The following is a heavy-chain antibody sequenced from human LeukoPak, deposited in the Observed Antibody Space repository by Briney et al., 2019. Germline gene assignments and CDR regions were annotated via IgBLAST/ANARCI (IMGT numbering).Heavy chain of an antibody. J-gene: IGHJ3*02. CDR2: INAYNGNT. CDR1: GYTFTSYG. D-gene: IGHD3-10*01. V-gene: IGHV1-18*04. Sequence: ASVEVSCKASGYTFTSYGISWVRQAPGQGLRGRGWINAYNGNTNYAQKLQGRVTMTTDTSTSTAYMELRSLRSDDTAVYYCARDPQTMVRGVIIPDAFDIWGQGTMVTVSS. CDR3: ARDPQTMVRGVIIPDAFDI.